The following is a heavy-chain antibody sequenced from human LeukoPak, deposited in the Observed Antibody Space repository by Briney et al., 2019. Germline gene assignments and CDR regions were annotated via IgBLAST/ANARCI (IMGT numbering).Heavy chain of an antibody. CDR3: ASPITYSSYYGMDV. Sequence: GGSLRLSCAASGFTFSGYEMNWVRQAPGKGLEWVSSISSSSSYIYYADSVKGRFTISRDNAKNSLYLQMNSLRAEDTAVYYCASPITYSSYYGMDVWGQGTTVTVSS. J-gene: IGHJ6*02. V-gene: IGHV3-21*01. D-gene: IGHD6-13*01. CDR1: GFTFSGYE. CDR2: ISSSSSYI.